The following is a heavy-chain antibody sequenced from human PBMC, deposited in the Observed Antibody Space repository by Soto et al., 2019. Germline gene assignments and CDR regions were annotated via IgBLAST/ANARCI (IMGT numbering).Heavy chain of an antibody. CDR1: GFSLSTSRVG. CDR3: AHRLGCSSTSCYSAITKKYNWFDA. D-gene: IGHD2-2*01. CDR2: IYWDDDK. J-gene: IGHJ5*02. Sequence: SRPTLVTATQTLTGTCTFSGFSLSTSRVGVGWISQPPGQALERPAPIYWDDDKRYSPSLKPRLTITSHTSKNQVGLTIYNIDPVDTDAYYCAHRLGCSSTSCYSAITKKYNWFDAWGQGTLVTVSS. V-gene: IGHV2-5*02.